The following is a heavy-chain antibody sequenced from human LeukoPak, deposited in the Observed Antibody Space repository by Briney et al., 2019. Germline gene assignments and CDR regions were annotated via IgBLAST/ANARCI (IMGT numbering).Heavy chain of an antibody. D-gene: IGHD5-18*01. V-gene: IGHV3-53*01. CDR2: IYSGGDT. J-gene: IGHJ5*02. Sequence: GGSLRLSCAASGFTVSNNYMSWVRQAPGKGLEWVSIIYSGGDTYYADSVKGRFTISRDNSKNTLYLQMSSLTAEDTAMYYCARVSDISTWIRLCFDDWGQGTLVTVSS. CDR1: GFTVSNNY. CDR3: ARVSDISTWIRLCFDD.